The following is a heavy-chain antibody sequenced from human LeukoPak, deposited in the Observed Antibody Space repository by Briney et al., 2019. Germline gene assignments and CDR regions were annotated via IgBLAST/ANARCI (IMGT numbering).Heavy chain of an antibody. D-gene: IGHD3-16*01. CDR3: TTSPYYDCVWGSY. V-gene: IGHV3-15*01. CDR1: GFTFSNAW. CDR2: IKSKTDGGTT. Sequence: GGSLRLSCAASGFTFSNAWMSWVRQAPGKGLEWVGRIKSKTDGGTTDYAAPVKGRFTISRDDSKNTLYLQMNSLKTEDTAVYYCTTSPYYDCVWGSYWGQGTLVTVSS. J-gene: IGHJ4*02.